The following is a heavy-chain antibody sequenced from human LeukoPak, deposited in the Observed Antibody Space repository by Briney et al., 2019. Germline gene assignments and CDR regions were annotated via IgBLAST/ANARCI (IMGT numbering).Heavy chain of an antibody. J-gene: IGHJ4*02. D-gene: IGHD2-15*01. Sequence: PSETLSPTCTVSGGSISSYYWSWIRQLPGKGLEWIGDIYYSGSTNYNPSLKSRVTISVDTSKNQFSLKLSSVTAADTAVYYCARGVVAGAGPLFDYWGQGTLVSVSS. CDR3: ARGVVAGAGPLFDY. CDR1: GGSISSYY. V-gene: IGHV4-59*12. CDR2: IYYSGST.